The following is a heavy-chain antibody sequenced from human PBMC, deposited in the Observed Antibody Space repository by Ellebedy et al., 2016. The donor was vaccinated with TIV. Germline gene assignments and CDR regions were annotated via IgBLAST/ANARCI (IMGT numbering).Heavy chain of an antibody. CDR3: ARDHQVGVGPTIPIDF. V-gene: IGHV1-2*02. J-gene: IGHJ4*02. CDR1: GYNFIDYY. CDR2: INPTSGAT. Sequence: ASVKVSXKPSGYNFIDYYIHWVRQAPGQGLEWMGWINPTSGATHFAQKFQDRVTMTRDTSIGTAYMGLSGLTSDDTAMYYCARDHQVGVGPTIPIDFWGQGTLVTVSS. D-gene: IGHD1-26*01.